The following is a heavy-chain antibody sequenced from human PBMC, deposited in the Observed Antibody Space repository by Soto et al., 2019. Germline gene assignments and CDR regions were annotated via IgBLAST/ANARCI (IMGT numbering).Heavy chain of an antibody. CDR3: ARGYSSSRDLGY. CDR1: GFSFSSYD. V-gene: IGHV3-33*01. D-gene: IGHD6-13*01. J-gene: IGHJ4*02. CDR2: IWYDGSNK. Sequence: QVQLVESGGGVVQPGTSLRLSCAASGFSFSSYDIHWVRQAPGKGLEWVAVIWYDGSNKYYADSVKGRFIISRGNSKNTLYLQMNSLRADDTAVYYCARGYSSSRDLGYWGQGTLVTVSS.